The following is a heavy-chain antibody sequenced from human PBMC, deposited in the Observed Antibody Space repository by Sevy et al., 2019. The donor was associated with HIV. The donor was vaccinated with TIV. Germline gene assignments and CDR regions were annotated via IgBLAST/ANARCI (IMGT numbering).Heavy chain of an antibody. CDR2: IYHGGST. CDR1: NFSISSGYY. V-gene: IGHV4-38-2*01. J-gene: IGHJ6*02. D-gene: IGHD2-21*02. CDR3: ARASGGDRLDYYGMDV. Sequence: SETLSLTCAVSNFSISSGYYWGWIRQPPGKGLEWIGNIYHGGSTYYNPSLKSRVTISMDTSKNHFSPRLSSVTAADTAVYYCARASGGDRLDYYGMDVWGQGTTVTVSS.